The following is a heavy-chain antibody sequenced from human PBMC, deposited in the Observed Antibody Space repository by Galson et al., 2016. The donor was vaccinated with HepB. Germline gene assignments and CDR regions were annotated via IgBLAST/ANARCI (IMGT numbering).Heavy chain of an antibody. CDR3: ARWGGYSYGPGSGFDY. V-gene: IGHV1-69*13. CDR2: IIPFLGTS. Sequence: SVKVSCKASGGTFSNNAISWLRQAPGQGLEWMAGIIPFLGTSNYAQEFQGRVMVTADESTNTAYMELSSLRFEDTAVYYCARWGGYSYGPGSGFDYWGQGTLVTVSS. J-gene: IGHJ4*02. CDR1: GGTFSNNA. D-gene: IGHD5-18*01.